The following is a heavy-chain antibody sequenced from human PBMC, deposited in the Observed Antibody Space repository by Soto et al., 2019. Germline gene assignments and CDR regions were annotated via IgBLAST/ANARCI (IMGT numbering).Heavy chain of an antibody. CDR3: AREEHIVVVTAIPAEYFQH. J-gene: IGHJ1*01. CDR2: ISNDGINK. CDR1: GLTFSTSA. D-gene: IGHD2-21*02. Sequence: LRLSCAASGLTFSTSAMSWVRQAPGKGLEWVAAISNDGINKNYAESVEGRFSISRDNSKNTLYLQMDSLRAEDTAVYYCAREEHIVVVTAIPAEYFQHWGQGTLVTVSS. V-gene: IGHV3-30*03.